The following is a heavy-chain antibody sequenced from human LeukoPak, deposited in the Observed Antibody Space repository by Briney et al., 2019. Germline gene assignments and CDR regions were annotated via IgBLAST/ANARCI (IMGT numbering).Heavy chain of an antibody. CDR2: INTDGGST. V-gene: IGHV3-74*01. Sequence: GRSLRLSCSASGFTFGDYGMSWVRQAPGKGLVWVSRINTDGGSTTYADSVKGRFTISRDNAKNTLYLQMNSLRAEDTAVYYCGRGFSIVPAGIPDYWGLGTLVTVSS. D-gene: IGHD2-2*02. J-gene: IGHJ4*02. CDR1: GFTFGDYG. CDR3: GRGFSIVPAGIPDY.